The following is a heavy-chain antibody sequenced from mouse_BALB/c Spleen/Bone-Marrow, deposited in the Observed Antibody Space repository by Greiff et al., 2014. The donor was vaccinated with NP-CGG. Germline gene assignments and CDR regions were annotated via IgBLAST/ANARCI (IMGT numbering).Heavy chain of an antibody. CDR2: IWAGGST. J-gene: IGHJ4*01. CDR3: ARERQPLEGAMDY. D-gene: IGHD6-1*01. Sequence: VQGVESGPGLVAPSQSLSITCTVSGFSLTSYGVHWVRQPPGKGLEWLGVIWAGGSTNYNSALMSRLSISKDNSKSQVFLKMNSLQTDDTAVYYCARERQPLEGAMDYWGQGTSVTVSS. V-gene: IGHV2-9*02. CDR1: GFSLTSYG.